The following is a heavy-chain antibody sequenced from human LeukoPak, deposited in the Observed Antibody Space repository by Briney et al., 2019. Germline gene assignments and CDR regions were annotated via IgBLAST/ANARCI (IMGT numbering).Heavy chain of an antibody. V-gene: IGHV1-2*02. Sequence: GASVKVSCKASGYTFTAYYMHWARQAPGQGPEWMGWINPNSGGTDYAQKFQGRVTMTRDTSISTAYMELSSLTSDDTAVYYCARDGIYSRNFDAFDIWGQGTMVTVSS. CDR1: GYTFTAYY. CDR3: ARDGIYSRNFDAFDI. J-gene: IGHJ3*02. D-gene: IGHD6-13*01. CDR2: INPNSGGT.